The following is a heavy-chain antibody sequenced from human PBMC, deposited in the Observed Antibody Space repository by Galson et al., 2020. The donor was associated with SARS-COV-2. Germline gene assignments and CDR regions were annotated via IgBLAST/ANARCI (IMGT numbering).Heavy chain of an antibody. V-gene: IGHV3-15*01. D-gene: IGHD1-26*01. J-gene: IGHJ6*02. CDR3: IHRGPKVGATTDCNNGMDV. CDR2: IKSNSDGGTT. Sequence: TGGSLRLSCAASGFTFSDVWMNWVRQAPGKGLEWVGHIKSNSDGGTTDYAAPAKGRFTISRDDSKDTLALQMNSLKIEDTAVYYCIHRGPKVGATTDCNNGMDVWGQGTTVTVTS. CDR1: GFTFSDVW.